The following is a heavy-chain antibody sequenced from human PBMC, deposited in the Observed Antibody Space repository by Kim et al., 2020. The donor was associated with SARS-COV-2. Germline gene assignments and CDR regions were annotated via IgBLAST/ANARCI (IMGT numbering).Heavy chain of an antibody. D-gene: IGHD6-6*01. J-gene: IGHJ4*02. CDR3: AKVGPWSSSSLDY. V-gene: IGHV3-23*01. Sequence: YADSVKGRFTISRDNSKNTLYLQMNSLRAEDTAVYYCAKVGPWSSSSLDYWGQGTLVTVSS.